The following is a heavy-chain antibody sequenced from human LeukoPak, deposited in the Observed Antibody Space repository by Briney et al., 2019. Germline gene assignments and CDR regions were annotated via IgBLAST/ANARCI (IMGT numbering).Heavy chain of an antibody. J-gene: IGHJ4*01. Sequence: ASVKVSCKASGYTFTGYYMHWVRQAPGQGLEWMGWINPNSGATNYAQKFQGRVTMTRDTSISTAYMELSSLRSDDTAVYHCARGYSYCDYWGHDTLVTVSS. D-gene: IGHD5-18*01. CDR2: INPNSGAT. CDR1: GYTFTGYY. CDR3: ARGYSYCDY. V-gene: IGHV1-2*02.